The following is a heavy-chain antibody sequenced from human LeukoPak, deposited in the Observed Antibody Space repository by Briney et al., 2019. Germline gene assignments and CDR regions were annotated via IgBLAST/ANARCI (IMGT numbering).Heavy chain of an antibody. V-gene: IGHV4-59*01. D-gene: IGHD1-7*01. Sequence: SETLSLTCTASGGSISSYYWSWIRQPPGKGLEWIGYIYYSGSTNYNPSLKSRVTISVDTSKNQFSLKLSSVTAADTAVYYCAKGFNIAWNWDYWGQGALVTVSS. CDR2: IYYSGST. J-gene: IGHJ4*02. CDR1: GGSISSYY. CDR3: AKGFNIAWNWDY.